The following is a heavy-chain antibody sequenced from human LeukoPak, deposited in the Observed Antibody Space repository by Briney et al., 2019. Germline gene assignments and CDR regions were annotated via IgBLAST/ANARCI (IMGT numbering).Heavy chain of an antibody. J-gene: IGHJ4*02. CDR1: GYTFTSYD. CDR3: ARDMDTGPDLFDY. V-gene: IGHV1-8*01. CDR2: MNPNSGNT. Sequence: ASVKISCKASGYTFTSYDINWVRQATGQGLEWMGWMNPNSGNTGYAQKFQGRVTMTRNTSISTAYMELSSLRSEDTAVYYCARDMDTGPDLFDYWGQGTLVTVSS. D-gene: IGHD5-18*01.